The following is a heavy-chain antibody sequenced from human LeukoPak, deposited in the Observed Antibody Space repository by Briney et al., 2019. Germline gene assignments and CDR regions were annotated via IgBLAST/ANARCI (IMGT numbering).Heavy chain of an antibody. Sequence: ASVKVSCKASGGTFSSYAISWVRQAPGQGLEWMGGIIPIFGTANYAQKFQGRVTITADESTSTAYMELSSLRSEDTAVYYCARVSGGYCSSTSCYWRNWFDPWGQGTLVTVSS. V-gene: IGHV1-69*13. J-gene: IGHJ5*02. D-gene: IGHD2-2*01. CDR3: ARVSGGYCSSTSCYWRNWFDP. CDR2: IIPIFGTA. CDR1: GGTFSSYA.